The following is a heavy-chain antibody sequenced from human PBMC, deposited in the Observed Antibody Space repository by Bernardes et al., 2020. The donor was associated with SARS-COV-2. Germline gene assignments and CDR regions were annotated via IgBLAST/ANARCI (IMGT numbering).Heavy chain of an antibody. D-gene: IGHD2-2*01. CDR1: GGSISSYY. CDR2: IYYSGST. V-gene: IGHV4-59*08. Sequence: SETLSLTCTVSGGSISSYYWSWIRQPPGKGLEWIGYIYYSGSTNYNPSLKSRVTISVDTSKNQFSLKLSSVTAADTAVYYCARHGESEIVVPAALYYYYYMDVWGKGTTVTVSS. CDR3: ARHGESEIVVPAALYYYYYMDV. J-gene: IGHJ6*03.